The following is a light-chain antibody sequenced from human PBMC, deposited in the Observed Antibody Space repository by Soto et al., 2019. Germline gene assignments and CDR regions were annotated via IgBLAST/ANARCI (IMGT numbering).Light chain of an antibody. Sequence: DIQLTQSPSFLSVSVGDRVTITSRASQGISGRLTWYQQKPGKAPNLLIYDASTLQSGVPSRFSGSGSGTEFTLTISSLQPEDFASYYCQQLAYYPLTFGGGTRVEI. CDR1: QGISGR. J-gene: IGKJ4*01. CDR3: QQLAYYPLT. V-gene: IGKV1-9*01. CDR2: DAS.